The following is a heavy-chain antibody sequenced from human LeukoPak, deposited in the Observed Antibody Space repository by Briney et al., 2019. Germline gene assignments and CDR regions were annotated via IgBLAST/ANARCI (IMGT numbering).Heavy chain of an antibody. D-gene: IGHD6-13*01. J-gene: IGHJ4*02. CDR2: IWYDGSSK. CDR3: ARDPPTRQYTNSFSLDY. Sequence: GRSLRLSCAASVVTFSSYAMLWVRQAPGKGLQLVAVIWYDGSSKYYADSVKGRFTISRDNSKNTLYLQLNSMRVDDTAVYYCARDPPTRQYTNSFSLDYWGQGNLVTVSS. V-gene: IGHV3-33*01. CDR1: VVTFSSYA.